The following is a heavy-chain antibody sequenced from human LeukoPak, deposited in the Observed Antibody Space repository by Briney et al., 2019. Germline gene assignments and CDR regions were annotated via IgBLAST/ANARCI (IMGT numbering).Heavy chain of an antibody. CDR3: ARLAVVAATEDPYYYKYGMDV. Sequence: GGSLRLSCAASGFTFNSYGMNWVRRAPGKGLEWVSSISTSTSYIYYADSVKGRFTISRDNAKNSLYLQMNSLRAEDTAVYYCARLAVVAATEDPYYYKYGMDVWGQGTTVTVSS. V-gene: IGHV3-21*01. CDR1: GFTFNSYG. D-gene: IGHD2-15*01. CDR2: ISTSTSYI. J-gene: IGHJ6*02.